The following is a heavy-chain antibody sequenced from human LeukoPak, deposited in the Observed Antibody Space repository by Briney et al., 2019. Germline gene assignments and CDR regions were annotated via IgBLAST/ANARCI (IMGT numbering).Heavy chain of an antibody. J-gene: IGHJ4*02. CDR1: GYTFTSYG. D-gene: IGHD3-16*02. CDR2: ISAYNGNT. Sequence: GESLKISCKASGYTFTSYGISWVRQAPGQGLEWMGWISAYNGNTNYAQKLQGRVTMTTDTSTSTAYMELRSLRSDDTAVYYCARDLGRYPGGVIGHWGQGTLVTVSS. CDR3: ARDLGRYPGGVIGH. V-gene: IGHV1-18*01.